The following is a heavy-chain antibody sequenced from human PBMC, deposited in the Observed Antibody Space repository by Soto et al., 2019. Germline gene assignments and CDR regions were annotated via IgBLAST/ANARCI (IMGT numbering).Heavy chain of an antibody. Sequence: PSETLSLTCAVYGGSFSGYYWSWIRQPPGKGLEWIGEINHSGSTNYNPSLKSRVTISVDTSKNQFSLKLSSVTAADTAVYYCARGGGYSRNWGQGTLVTVSS. CDR3: ARGGGYSRN. CDR2: INHSGST. CDR1: GGSFSGYY. D-gene: IGHD6-13*01. J-gene: IGHJ4*02. V-gene: IGHV4-34*01.